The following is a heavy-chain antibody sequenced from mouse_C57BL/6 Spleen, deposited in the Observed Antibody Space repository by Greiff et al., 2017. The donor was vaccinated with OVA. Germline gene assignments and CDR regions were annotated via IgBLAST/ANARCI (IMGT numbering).Heavy chain of an antibody. CDR2: IDPSDSET. CDR1: GYTFTSYW. J-gene: IGHJ3*01. V-gene: IGHV1-52*01. CDR3: ASFRYDRGFAY. Sequence: QVQLQQPGAELVRPGSSVKLSCKASGYTFTSYWMHWVKQRPIQGLEWIGNIDPSDSETHYNQKFKDKATLTVDKSSSTAYMQLSSLTAEDSAVDYCASFRYDRGFAYWGQGTLVTVSA. D-gene: IGHD2-3*01.